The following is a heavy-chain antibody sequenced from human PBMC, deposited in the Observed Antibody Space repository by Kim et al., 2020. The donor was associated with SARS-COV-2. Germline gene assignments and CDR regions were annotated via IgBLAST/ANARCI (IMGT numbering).Heavy chain of an antibody. V-gene: IGHV4-34*13. CDR3: ARINSSGWYD. J-gene: IGHJ4*02. CDR2: T. D-gene: IGHD6-19*01. Sequence: TTYNPTRKSRVTISDATAKNQFSLKLSSVTAAGTAVYYCARINSSGWYDWGQGTLVTVSS.